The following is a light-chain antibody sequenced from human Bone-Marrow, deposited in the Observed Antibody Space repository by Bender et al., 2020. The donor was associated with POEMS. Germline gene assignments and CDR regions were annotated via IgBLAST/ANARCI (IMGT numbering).Light chain of an antibody. V-gene: IGLV2-14*03. J-gene: IGLJ2*01. CDR2: GVT. CDR1: RDDVGRYQF. Sequence: QSALTQPASVSGSPGQSITISCAGTRDDVGRYQFVSWYQQHPGKVPKLILYGVTKRPSGISNRFSGSKSGNTASLTISVLQAEDEADYYCSSYTSSDTVLFGGGTQLAVL. CDR3: SSYTSSDTVL.